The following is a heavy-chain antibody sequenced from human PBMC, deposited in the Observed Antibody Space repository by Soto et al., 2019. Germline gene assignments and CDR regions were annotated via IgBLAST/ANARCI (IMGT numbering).Heavy chain of an antibody. CDR2: LVPQFGTP. CDR3: ARQNRDTPMVPFDV. Sequence: QVQLVQSGAEVKKPGSSVKVSCLASRGTFNRYAINSVRQAPGHGLEWLGALVPQFGTPNYAQKFQDRVTIVADESTNTTSMELRGLTSDDTAVYYCARQNRDTPMVPFDVWGQGTLVTVSS. V-gene: IGHV1-69*01. CDR1: RGTFNRYA. D-gene: IGHD5-18*01. J-gene: IGHJ4*02.